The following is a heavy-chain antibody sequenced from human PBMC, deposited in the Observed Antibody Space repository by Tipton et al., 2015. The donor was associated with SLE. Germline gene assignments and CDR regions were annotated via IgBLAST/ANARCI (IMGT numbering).Heavy chain of an antibody. CDR3: ARGTSVGGSFDF. V-gene: IGHV1-18*01. J-gene: IGHJ4*02. CDR2: ISPYNGNT. CDR1: SYSFTSYG. D-gene: IGHD6-19*01. Sequence: QLVQSGAEVKKPGASVKVSCKASSYSFTSYGISWVRQAPGQGLEWMGWISPYNGNTKYAQNFQGRVTLTTDTSTSTAYMELRSLRNDDTAVYYCARGTSVGGSFDFWGQGTLVTVSS.